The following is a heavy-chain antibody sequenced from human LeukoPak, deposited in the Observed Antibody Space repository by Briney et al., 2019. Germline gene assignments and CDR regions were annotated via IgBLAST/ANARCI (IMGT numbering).Heavy chain of an antibody. D-gene: IGHD3-22*01. J-gene: IGHJ4*02. Sequence: ASVKVSCKASGDTFSSYAISWVRQAPGQGLEWMGGIIPIFGTANYAQKFQGRVTITTDESTSTAYMELSSLRSEDTAVYYCARAGIYSQYYYDSSGYYYAFDYWGQGTLVTVSS. V-gene: IGHV1-69*05. CDR1: GDTFSSYA. CDR3: ARAGIYSQYYYDSSGYYYAFDY. CDR2: IIPIFGTA.